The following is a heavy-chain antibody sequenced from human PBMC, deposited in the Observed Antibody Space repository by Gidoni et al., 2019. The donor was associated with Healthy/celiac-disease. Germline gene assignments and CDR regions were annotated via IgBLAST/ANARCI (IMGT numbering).Heavy chain of an antibody. CDR1: GGAISSSSYY. CDR3: ARAGGSSSWLDY. CDR2: IYYSGST. V-gene: IGHV4-39*07. J-gene: IGHJ4*02. Sequence: QLQLQESGPGLVKPSETLSLTCTASGGAISSSSYYWGWIRQPPGKGLEWIGSIYYSGSTYYNPSLKSRVTISVDTSKNQFSLKLSSVTAADTSVYYCARAGGSSSWLDYWGQGTLVTVSS. D-gene: IGHD6-13*01.